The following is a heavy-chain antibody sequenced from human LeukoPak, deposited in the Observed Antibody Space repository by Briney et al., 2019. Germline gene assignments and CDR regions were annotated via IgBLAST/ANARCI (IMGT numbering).Heavy chain of an antibody. CDR1: GFTFSSYE. CDR2: ISSSGSTI. V-gene: IGHV3-48*03. J-gene: IGHJ6*03. Sequence: GGSLRLSCAASGFTFSSYEMNWVRQAPGKGLEWVSYISSSGSTIYYADSVKGRFTISRDNAKNSLYLQMNSLRAEDTAVYYCVRWYGGSGLENYYYYMDVWGKGTTVTTSS. D-gene: IGHD3-10*01. CDR3: VRWYGGSGLENYYYYMDV.